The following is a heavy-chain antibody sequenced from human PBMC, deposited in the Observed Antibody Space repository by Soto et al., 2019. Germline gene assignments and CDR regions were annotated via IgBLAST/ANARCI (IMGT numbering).Heavy chain of an antibody. D-gene: IGHD3-22*01. J-gene: IGHJ4*02. CDR1: GYTFTSYD. CDR2: MNPDSGDT. Sequence: QVQLVQSGAEVKKPGASVKVSCKASGYTFTSYDINWVRQATGQGLEWMGWMNPDSGDTRYVQKFQGRVTRTRDTSISTAYMELSSLRSEDRAVYYCERGRRDYYDSGDWDTLGYWGQGTPVTVSS. CDR3: ERGRRDYYDSGDWDTLGY. V-gene: IGHV1-8*01.